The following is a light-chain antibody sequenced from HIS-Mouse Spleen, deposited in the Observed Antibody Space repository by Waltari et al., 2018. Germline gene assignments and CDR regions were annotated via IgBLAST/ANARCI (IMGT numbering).Light chain of an antibody. Sequence: QSALTQPPSASGSPGQSVSISCTGTSSAVGGDNYVSWYQQHPGKAPKLTIYEVSKRPSGVPDRFSGSKSGNTASLTVSGLQAEDEADYYCSSYAGSNNLGVFGGGTKLTVL. J-gene: IGLJ2*01. CDR2: EVS. V-gene: IGLV2-8*01. CDR1: SSAVGGDNY. CDR3: SSYAGSNNLGV.